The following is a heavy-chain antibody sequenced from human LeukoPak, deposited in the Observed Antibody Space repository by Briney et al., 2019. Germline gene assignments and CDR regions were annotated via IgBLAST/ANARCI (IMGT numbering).Heavy chain of an antibody. CDR2: IGTSGSSI. V-gene: IGHV3-48*03. D-gene: IGHD7-27*01. J-gene: IGHJ4*02. CDR3: ARGEKLITGVWYFDY. Sequence: KAGGSLRLSCAASGFTFSSYEMIWVRQAPGKGLEWVSYIGTSGSSIYYADSVKGRFTISRDNAKNSLYLQMNSLRDEDTAVYYCARGEKLITGVWYFDYWGQGTLVTVSS. CDR1: GFTFSSYE.